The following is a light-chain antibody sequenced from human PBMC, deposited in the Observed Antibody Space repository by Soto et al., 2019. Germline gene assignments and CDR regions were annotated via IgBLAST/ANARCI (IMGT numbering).Light chain of an antibody. Sequence: DIQMTQSPSSVSASVGDRVTITCRASQGISSWLGWYQQKPGKAPKLLIYAASSLQSGVPSRFSGRGSGTDFTLTISSLQPEDFATYYCQQANSFRPNFGQGTRLEIK. J-gene: IGKJ5*01. CDR3: QQANSFRPN. CDR2: AAS. CDR1: QGISSW. V-gene: IGKV1D-12*01.